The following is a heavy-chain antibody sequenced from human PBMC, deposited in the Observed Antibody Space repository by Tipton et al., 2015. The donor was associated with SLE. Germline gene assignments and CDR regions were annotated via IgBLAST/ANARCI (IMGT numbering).Heavy chain of an antibody. J-gene: IGHJ3*02. CDR1: GFTFSSYA. V-gene: IGHV3-30*04. CDR2: ISYDGSNK. D-gene: IGHD7-27*01. CDR3: ARPRPGDDAFDI. Sequence: RSLRLSCAASGFTFSSYAMHWVRQAPGKGLEWVAVISYDGSNKYYADSVKGRFTISRDNSKNTLYLQMNSLRAEDTAVYYCARPRPGDDAFDIRGQGTMVTVSS.